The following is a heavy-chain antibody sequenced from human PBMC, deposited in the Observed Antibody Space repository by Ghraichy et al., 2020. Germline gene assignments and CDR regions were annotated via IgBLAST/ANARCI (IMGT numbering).Heavy chain of an antibody. J-gene: IGHJ3*01. Sequence: SETLSLTCDVSGGSISSGGYSWSWIRQPPGKGLEYIGCISYSGTTYYNPSLKSRLTISVDRYGNQCSLEVTSVTAADTAVYYCASVTGDRRTLNLWGQGKMVTVSS. CDR1: GGSISSGGYS. D-gene: IGHD1-20*01. V-gene: IGHV4-30-2*01. CDR3: ASVTGDRRTLNL. CDR2: ISYSGTT.